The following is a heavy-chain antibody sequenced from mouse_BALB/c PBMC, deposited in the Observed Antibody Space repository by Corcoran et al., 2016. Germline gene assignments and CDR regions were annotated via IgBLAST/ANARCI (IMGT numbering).Heavy chain of an antibody. D-gene: IGHD1-1*01. CDR2: IDPANGNT. J-gene: IGHJ3*01. CDR1: GFNITDTY. CDR3: ASITTPRWGFAY. Sequence: EVQLQQSGAELVKPGASVELSCTASGFNITDTYMHWVEQRPEQGLEGIGRIDPANGNTKYDPKCQGKATITADTSSNTAYLQLSSLTSEDTAVYYCASITTPRWGFAYWGQGTLVTVSA. V-gene: IGHV14-3*02.